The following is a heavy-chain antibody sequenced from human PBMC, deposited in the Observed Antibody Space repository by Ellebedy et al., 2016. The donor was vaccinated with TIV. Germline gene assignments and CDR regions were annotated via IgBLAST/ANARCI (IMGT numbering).Heavy chain of an antibody. D-gene: IGHD3-16*01. Sequence: ASVKVSXXASGYMFTDYYMHWVRQAPGQGLEWMGWINPNSGGTNYAQKFQGRVTMTRDTSISTAYMELSRVRSDDTAMYYCARGGDLPRGNWFDPWGQGTLVTVSS. CDR3: ARGGDLPRGNWFDP. CDR2: INPNSGGT. CDR1: GYMFTDYY. V-gene: IGHV1-2*02. J-gene: IGHJ5*02.